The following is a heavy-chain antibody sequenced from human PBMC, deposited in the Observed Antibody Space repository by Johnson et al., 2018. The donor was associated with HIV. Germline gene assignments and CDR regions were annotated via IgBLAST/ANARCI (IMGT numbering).Heavy chain of an antibody. D-gene: IGHD3-22*01. CDR1: RFTFSSYA. CDR2: ISYDGSNK. J-gene: IGHJ3*02. V-gene: IGHV3-30*04. Sequence: QVQLVESGGGVVQPGRSLRLSCAASRFTFSSYAMHWVRQAPGKGLEWVAIISYDGSNKNYADSVKGRFTVSRDNSKNTLFLQMNGLRAEDTAVYYCARDAPNFFHSSGVRDDAFDIWGPGTMVTVSS. CDR3: ARDAPNFFHSSGVRDDAFDI.